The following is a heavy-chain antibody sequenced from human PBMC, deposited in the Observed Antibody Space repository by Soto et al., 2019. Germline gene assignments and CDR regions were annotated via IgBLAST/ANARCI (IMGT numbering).Heavy chain of an antibody. CDR2: ISSSSSTI. D-gene: IGHD5-12*01. V-gene: IGHV3-48*02. J-gene: IGHJ5*02. CDR1: GFTFSSYS. Sequence: EVQLVESGGGLVQPGGSLRLSCAASGFTFSSYSMNWVRKAPGKGLEWVSYISSSSSTIYYADSVKGRCTISRDNAKNSLYLQLNSLRDDDTAGYYCAVGRSGYDLLLNWFDPWGQGTLVTVSS. CDR3: AVGRSGYDLLLNWFDP.